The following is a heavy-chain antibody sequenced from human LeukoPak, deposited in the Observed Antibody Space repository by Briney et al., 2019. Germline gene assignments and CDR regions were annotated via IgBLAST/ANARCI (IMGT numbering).Heavy chain of an antibody. CDR2: IKQDGSEK. J-gene: IGHJ4*02. V-gene: IGHV3-7*03. D-gene: IGHD3-22*01. Sequence: GGSLRLSCAASGFTFSSYWMSWVRQAPGKGLEWVANIKQDGSEKYYVDSVKGRLTVSRDNSQNTVYLQMTSLRPEDTAVYYCAKDGDDCIEDWGQGTLVAVSS. CDR1: GFTFSSYW. CDR3: AKDGDDCIED.